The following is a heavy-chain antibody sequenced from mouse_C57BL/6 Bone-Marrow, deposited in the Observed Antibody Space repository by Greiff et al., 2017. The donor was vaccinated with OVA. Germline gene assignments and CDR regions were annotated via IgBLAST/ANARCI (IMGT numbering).Heavy chain of an antibody. CDR3: ARERIMRGPMDY. Sequence: VQLQQSVAELVRPGASVKLSCTASGFNIKNTYMHWVKQSHGKSLEWIGDINPNNGGTIYNQKFKGKATLTVDKSSSTAYMELRSLTSEDTAVYYCARERIMRGPMDYWGQGTSVTVSS. CDR2: INPNNGGT. V-gene: IGHV1-18*01. CDR1: GFNIKNTY. J-gene: IGHJ4*01. D-gene: IGHD2-3*01.